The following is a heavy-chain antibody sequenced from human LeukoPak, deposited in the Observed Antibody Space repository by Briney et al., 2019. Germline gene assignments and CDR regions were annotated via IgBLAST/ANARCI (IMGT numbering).Heavy chain of an antibody. V-gene: IGHV4-39*01. CDR3: ARLEADYYYYMDV. Sequence: SETLSLTRTVSGGSISSSNYYWDWIRQPPGKGLEWIGTIYYSGSTYYNPSLKSRVTVSVDTSKNQFSLKLSSVTAADTAVYYCARLEADYYYYMDVWGTGTTVTVSS. D-gene: IGHD6-25*01. CDR1: GGSISSSNYY. CDR2: IYYSGST. J-gene: IGHJ6*03.